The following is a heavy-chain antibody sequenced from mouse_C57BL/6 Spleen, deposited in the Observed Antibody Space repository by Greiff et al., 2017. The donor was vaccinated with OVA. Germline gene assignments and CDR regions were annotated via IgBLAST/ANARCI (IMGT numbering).Heavy chain of an antibody. Sequence: VKLQESGAELARPGASVKLSCKASGYTFTSYGISWVKQRTGQGLEWIGEIYPRSGNTYYNEKFKGKATLTADKSSSTAYMELRSLTSEDSAVYFCARGAAQATGFAYWGQGTLVTVSA. CDR3: ARGAAQATGFAY. V-gene: IGHV1-81*01. D-gene: IGHD3-2*02. J-gene: IGHJ3*01. CDR1: GYTFTSYG. CDR2: IYPRSGNT.